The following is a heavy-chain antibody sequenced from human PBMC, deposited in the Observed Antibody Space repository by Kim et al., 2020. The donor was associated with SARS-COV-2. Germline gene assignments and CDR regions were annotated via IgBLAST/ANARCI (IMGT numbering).Heavy chain of an antibody. J-gene: IGHJ5*02. CDR2: T. V-gene: IGHV4-59*01. CDR3: ARAPQRGWFDP. Sequence: TNSNPSLKSRVTISVDTSKNQFSLKLSSVTAADTAVYYCARAPQRGWFDPWGQGTLVTVSS.